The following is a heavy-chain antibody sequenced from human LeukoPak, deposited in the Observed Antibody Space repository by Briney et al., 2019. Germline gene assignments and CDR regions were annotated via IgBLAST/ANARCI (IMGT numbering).Heavy chain of an antibody. V-gene: IGHV4-59*01. CDR2: IYYSGGT. CDR1: GGSISSYY. D-gene: IGHD3-10*01. CDR3: ARGGRLWFGEGGFDP. Sequence: SETLSLTCTVSGGSISSYYWSWVRQPPGKGLAWVGYIYYSGGTNYNPSLKSRVTISVDTSKNQFSQKLSSVTAADTAVYYCARGGRLWFGEGGFDPWGQGTLVSVSS. J-gene: IGHJ5*02.